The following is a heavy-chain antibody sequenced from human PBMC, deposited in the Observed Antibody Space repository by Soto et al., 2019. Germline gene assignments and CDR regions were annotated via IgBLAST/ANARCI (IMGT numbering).Heavy chain of an antibody. CDR2: ISDRPTGHT. D-gene: IGHD2-21*02. J-gene: IGHJ4*02. CDR3: TTRMTAHFDY. Sequence: GGSLRLSCVASGFTFSHYTLNWVRRAPGKGLEWVSTISDRPTGHTHYAESVRGRFTISRDDSRDTVFLQMDSLRAEDTAVYYSTTRMTAHFDYWGQGVLVTVSS. V-gene: IGHV3-23*01. CDR1: GFTFSHYT.